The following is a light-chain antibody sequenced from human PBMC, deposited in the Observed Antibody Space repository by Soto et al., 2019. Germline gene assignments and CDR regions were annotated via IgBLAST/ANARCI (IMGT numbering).Light chain of an antibody. V-gene: IGKV3-15*01. CDR1: QSVGSY. J-gene: IGKJ4*01. Sequence: ETVMTQSPATLSVSPGARVTLSCRASQSVGSYVAWYQQKPGQAPRLLIYGASTRATGIPARFSGSGSGTYLTLTINSLLSEDFAVYYCQMYNNWPLTFGGGTKVEI. CDR3: QMYNNWPLT. CDR2: GAS.